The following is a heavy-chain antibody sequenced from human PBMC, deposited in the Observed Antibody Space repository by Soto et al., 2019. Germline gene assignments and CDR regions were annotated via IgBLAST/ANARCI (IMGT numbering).Heavy chain of an antibody. D-gene: IGHD2-2*02. CDR1: GFTFSSYA. V-gene: IGHV3-23*01. CDR2: FSGSGSGT. CDR3: ARDCSSTRCYS. Sequence: EVQLLESGGGLVQPGGSLRLSCAASGFTFSSYAMSWVRQAPGKGLEWVSAFSGSGSGTYYAESVKSRFTISRDNSKNTLYLQMNSLRAEDTAVYYCARDCSSTRCYSWGQGTLVTVSS. J-gene: IGHJ4*02.